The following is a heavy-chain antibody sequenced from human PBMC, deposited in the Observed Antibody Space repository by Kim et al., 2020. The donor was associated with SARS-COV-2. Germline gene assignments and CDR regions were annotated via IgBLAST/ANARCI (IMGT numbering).Heavy chain of an antibody. D-gene: IGHD2-21*02. V-gene: IGHV4-39*01. CDR1: GGSISSSSYY. CDR2: IYYSGST. CDR3: ARLAYCGGDCYPSRIYGMDV. J-gene: IGHJ6*02. Sequence: SETLSLTCTVSGGSISSSSYYWGWIRQPPGKGLEWIGSIYYSGSTYYNPSLKSRVTISVDTSKNQFSLKLSSVTAADTAVYYCARLAYCGGDCYPSRIYGMDVWGQGTTVTVSS.